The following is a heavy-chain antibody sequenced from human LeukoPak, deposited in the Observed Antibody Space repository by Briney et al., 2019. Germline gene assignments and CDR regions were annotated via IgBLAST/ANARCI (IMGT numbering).Heavy chain of an antibody. CDR3: ARGERHPHGRLWFGEAIDY. D-gene: IGHD3-10*01. J-gene: IGHJ4*02. Sequence: PGGSLRLSCAASGFTFDDYGMSWVRQAPGKGLEWVSGINWNGGSTGYADSVKGRFTISRDNAKNSLYLQMNSLRAEDTAVYYCARGERHPHGRLWFGEAIDYWGQGTLVTVSS. CDR1: GFTFDDYG. CDR2: INWNGGST. V-gene: IGHV3-20*04.